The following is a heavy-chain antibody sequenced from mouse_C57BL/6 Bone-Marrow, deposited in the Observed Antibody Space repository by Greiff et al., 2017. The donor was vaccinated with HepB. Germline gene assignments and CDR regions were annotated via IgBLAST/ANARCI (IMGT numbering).Heavy chain of an antibody. Sequence: EVQGVESGGDLVKPGGSLKLSCAASGFTFSSYGMSWVRQTPDKRLEWVATISSGGSYTYYPDSVKGRFTISRDNAKNTLYLQMSSLKSEDTAMYYCARHGDVITRAYYAMDYWGQGTSVTVSS. CDR2: ISSGGSYT. J-gene: IGHJ4*01. CDR1: GFTFSSYG. D-gene: IGHD2-4*01. V-gene: IGHV5-6*01. CDR3: ARHGDVITRAYYAMDY.